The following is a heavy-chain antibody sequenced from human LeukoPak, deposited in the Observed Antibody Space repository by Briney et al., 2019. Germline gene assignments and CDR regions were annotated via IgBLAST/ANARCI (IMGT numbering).Heavy chain of an antibody. CDR3: ARDVGGITMIVPSPQTLYYFDY. V-gene: IGHV1-69*10. CDR1: GGTFSSYA. Sequence: ASVKVSCKASGGTFSSYAISWVRQAPGQGLEWMGGIIPILGIANYAQKFQGRVTITADKSTSTAYMELSSLRSEDTAVYYCARDVGGITMIVPSPQTLYYFDYWGQGTLVTVSS. CDR2: IIPILGIA. D-gene: IGHD3-22*01. J-gene: IGHJ4*02.